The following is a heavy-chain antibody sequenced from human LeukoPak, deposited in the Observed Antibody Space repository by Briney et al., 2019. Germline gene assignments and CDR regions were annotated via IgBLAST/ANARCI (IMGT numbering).Heavy chain of an antibody. D-gene: IGHD6-13*01. CDR1: GFTFSSYS. J-gene: IGHJ6*03. Sequence: GGSLRLSCAASGFTFSSYSMNWVRQAPGKGLEWVSYISSSSSTIYYADSVKGRFTISRDNAKNSLYLQMNSLRAEDTAVYYCAREDGSSWYGYYYYYMDVWGKGTTVTVSS. CDR2: ISSSSSTI. V-gene: IGHV3-48*01. CDR3: AREDGSSWYGYYYYYMDV.